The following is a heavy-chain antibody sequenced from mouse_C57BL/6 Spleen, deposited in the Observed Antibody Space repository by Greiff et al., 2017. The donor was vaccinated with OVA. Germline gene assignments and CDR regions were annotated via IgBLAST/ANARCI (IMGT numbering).Heavy chain of an antibody. CDR1: GYSITSGYY. CDR3: ARDGNDFFDY. V-gene: IGHV3-6*01. D-gene: IGHD2-4*01. J-gene: IGHJ2*01. CDR2: ISYDGSN. Sequence: EVQLQQSGPGLVKPSQSLSLTCSVTGYSITSGYYWNWLRQFPGNKLEWMGYISYDGSNNYNPSLKNRISITRDTSKNQFFLKLNSVTTEDTATYYCARDGNDFFDYWGQGTTLTVSS.